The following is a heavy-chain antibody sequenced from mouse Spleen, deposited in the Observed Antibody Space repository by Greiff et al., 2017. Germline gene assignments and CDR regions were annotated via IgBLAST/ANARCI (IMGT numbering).Heavy chain of an antibody. CDR1: GYAFSSSW. V-gene: IGHV1-82*01. Sequence: VKLMESGPELVKPGASVKISCKASGYAFSSSWMNWVKQRPGKGLEWIGRIYPGDGDTNYNGKFKGKATLTADKSSSTAYMQLSSLTSEDSAVYFCAKDSLVDYWGQGTTLTVSS. CDR3: AKDSLVDY. CDR2: IYPGDGDT. J-gene: IGHJ2*01.